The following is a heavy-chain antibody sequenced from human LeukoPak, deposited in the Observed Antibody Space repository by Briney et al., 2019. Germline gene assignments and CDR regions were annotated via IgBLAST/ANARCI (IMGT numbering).Heavy chain of an antibody. J-gene: IGHJ4*02. Sequence: PSETLSLTCTVSGGSISSYYWSWIRQPPGKGLEWIGYIYYSGSTNYNPSLKSRVTISVDTSKNQFSLKLSSVTAADTAVYYCASLDGSGTNSDYWGQGTLVTVSS. D-gene: IGHD3-10*01. V-gene: IGHV4-59*12. CDR3: ASLDGSGTNSDY. CDR1: GGSISSYY. CDR2: IYYSGST.